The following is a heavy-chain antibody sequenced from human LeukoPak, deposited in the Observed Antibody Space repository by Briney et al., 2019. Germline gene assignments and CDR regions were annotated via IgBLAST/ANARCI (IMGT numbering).Heavy chain of an antibody. CDR1: GGSFSGYY. CDR3: ARMEVGPHWFDP. Sequence: PSETLSLTCAVYGGSFSGYYWSWIRQPPGKGLEWIGEINHSGSTNYNPSLKSRVTISVDTSKNQFSLKLSSVTAADTAVYYCARMEVGPHWFDPWGQGTLVTVPS. V-gene: IGHV4-34*01. J-gene: IGHJ5*02. D-gene: IGHD3-3*01. CDR2: INHSGST.